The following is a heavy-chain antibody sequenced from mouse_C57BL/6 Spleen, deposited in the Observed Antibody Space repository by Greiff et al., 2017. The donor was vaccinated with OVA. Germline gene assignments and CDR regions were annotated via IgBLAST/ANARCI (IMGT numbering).Heavy chain of an antibody. Sequence: EVQLQQSGPELVKPGASVKIPCKASGYTFTDYNMDWVKQSHGKSLEWIGDINPNNGGTIYNQKFKGKATLTVDKSSSTAYMELRSLTSEDTAVYYCARRGGLYYDYDWYFDVWGTGTTVTVSS. J-gene: IGHJ1*03. D-gene: IGHD2-4*01. CDR1: GYTFTDYN. CDR2: INPNNGGT. CDR3: ARRGGLYYDYDWYFDV. V-gene: IGHV1-18*01.